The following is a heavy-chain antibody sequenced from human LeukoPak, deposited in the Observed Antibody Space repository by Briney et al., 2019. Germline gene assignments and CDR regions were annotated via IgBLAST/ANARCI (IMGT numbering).Heavy chain of an antibody. CDR2: IYYSGST. CDR1: GGSISSYY. D-gene: IGHD3-10*01. CDR3: ARGEVTLDY. Sequence: SETLSLTCTVSGGSISSYYWSWIRQPPGKGLEWIGYIYYSGSTNYNPSLKSRVTISVDTSKNQFSLKLSSVTVADTAVYYCARGEVTLDYWGQGTLVTVSS. V-gene: IGHV4-59*08. J-gene: IGHJ4*02.